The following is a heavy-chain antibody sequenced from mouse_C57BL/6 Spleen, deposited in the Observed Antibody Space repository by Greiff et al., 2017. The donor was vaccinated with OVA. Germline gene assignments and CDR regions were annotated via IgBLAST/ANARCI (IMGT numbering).Heavy chain of an antibody. V-gene: IGHV14-3*01. Sequence: EVQLQQSVAELVRPGASVKLSCTASGFTFNNTYMHWVKQRPEQGLEWIGRIDPANGNTKYAPKFQGKATITADTSSNTAYLQLSSLTSEDTAIYYSAREVGRWYFDVWGTGTTVTVAS. J-gene: IGHJ1*03. D-gene: IGHD1-3*01. CDR1: GFTFNNTY. CDR2: IDPANGNT. CDR3: AREVGRWYFDV.